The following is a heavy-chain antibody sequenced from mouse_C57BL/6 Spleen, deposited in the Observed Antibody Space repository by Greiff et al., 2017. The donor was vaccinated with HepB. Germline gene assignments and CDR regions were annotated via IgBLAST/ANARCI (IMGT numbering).Heavy chain of an antibody. CDR2: IHPNSGST. Sequence: QVQLQQPGAELVKPGASVKLSCKASGYTFTSYWMHWVKQRPGQDLEWIGMIHPNSGSTNFNEKFKSKATLTVDKSSSTAYMQLSSLTSEDSAVYYCARWGYDGGYYAMDYWGQGTSVTVSS. V-gene: IGHV1-64*01. D-gene: IGHD2-3*01. J-gene: IGHJ4*01. CDR3: ARWGYDGGYYAMDY. CDR1: GYTFTSYW.